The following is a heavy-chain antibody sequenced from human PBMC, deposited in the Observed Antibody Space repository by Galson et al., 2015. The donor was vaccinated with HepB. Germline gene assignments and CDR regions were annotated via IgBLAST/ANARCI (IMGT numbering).Heavy chain of an antibody. D-gene: IGHD4-17*01. CDR1: GFTLSSYS. J-gene: IGHJ3*02. Sequence: SLRLSCAASGFTLSSYSMNWVRQAPGKGLEWVSYISSSSSTIYYADSVKGRFTISRDNAKNSLYLQMNSLRAEDTAVYYCARLRDYDAFDIWGQGTMVTVSS. V-gene: IGHV3-48*01. CDR2: ISSSSSTI. CDR3: ARLRDYDAFDI.